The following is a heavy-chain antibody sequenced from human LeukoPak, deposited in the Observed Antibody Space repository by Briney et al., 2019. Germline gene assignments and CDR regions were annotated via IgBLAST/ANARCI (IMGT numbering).Heavy chain of an antibody. V-gene: IGHV3-74*01. D-gene: IGHD7-27*01. Sequence: SRINTDGSGTSYVDSVKGRFTISRDNSKNTLYLQMNSLRAEDTAVYYCAKDPLGTLSENWFDPWGQGTLVTVSS. J-gene: IGHJ5*02. CDR3: AKDPLGTLSENWFDP. CDR2: INTDGSGT.